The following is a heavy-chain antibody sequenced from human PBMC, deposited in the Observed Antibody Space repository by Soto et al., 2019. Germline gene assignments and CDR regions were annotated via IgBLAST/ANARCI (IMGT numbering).Heavy chain of an antibody. V-gene: IGHV3-48*02. J-gene: IGHJ4*02. CDR1: GFTFSSYS. CDR2: ITNSGTTI. Sequence: GSSLSLSFAASGFTFSSYSMNWVLQGPGKGLEWVSYITNSGTTINYADSVKGRFTISRDNAKNSLYLHMNSLRDDHTAVYYCDTPVFRFLEWTTDYWGQGTLVTVSS. D-gene: IGHD3-3*01. CDR3: DTPVFRFLEWTTDY.